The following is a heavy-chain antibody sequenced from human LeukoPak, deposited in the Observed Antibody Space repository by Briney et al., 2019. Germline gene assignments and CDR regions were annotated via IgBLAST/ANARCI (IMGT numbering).Heavy chain of an antibody. V-gene: IGHV1-46*01. Sequence: ASVKVSFKSSGYTFTSYYMHWVRQPPGQGLEWMGIINPSDGGRSNSQKFQGKGTMTSDTAKSTVSLELSSLRSEDTAVYYYARDLEDATEDYWGQGTLVTVSS. CDR3: ARDLEDATEDY. J-gene: IGHJ4*02. CDR2: INPSDGGR. CDR1: GYTFTSYY.